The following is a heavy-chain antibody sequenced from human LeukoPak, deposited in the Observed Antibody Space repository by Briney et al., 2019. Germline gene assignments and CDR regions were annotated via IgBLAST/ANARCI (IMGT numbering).Heavy chain of an antibody. Sequence: GGSLRLSCAASGFTFSSYEMNWVRQAPGKGLEWVSYISSSGSTIYYADSVKGRFTISRDNAKNSLYLQMNSLRADDTAVYYCARETRVRAGSWTYYYYCMDVWGKGTTVTVSS. CDR2: ISSSGSTI. V-gene: IGHV3-48*03. J-gene: IGHJ6*03. D-gene: IGHD6-13*01. CDR3: ARETRVRAGSWTYYYYCMDV. CDR1: GFTFSSYE.